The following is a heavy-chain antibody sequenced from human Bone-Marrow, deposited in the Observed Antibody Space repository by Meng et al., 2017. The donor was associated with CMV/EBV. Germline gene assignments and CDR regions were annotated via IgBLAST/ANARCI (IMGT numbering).Heavy chain of an antibody. D-gene: IGHD2-2*01. CDR2: IYYSGST. J-gene: IGHJ6*02. V-gene: IGHV4-59*12. CDR1: GGSISTYS. Sequence: SGGSISTYSWTWIRQPPGKGLEWIGYIYYSGSTNYNPSLKSRVTISVDTSKNQFSLKLSSVTAADTAVYYCARDDRVVPGRYYGMDVWGQGTTVTVSS. CDR3: ARDDRVVPGRYYGMDV.